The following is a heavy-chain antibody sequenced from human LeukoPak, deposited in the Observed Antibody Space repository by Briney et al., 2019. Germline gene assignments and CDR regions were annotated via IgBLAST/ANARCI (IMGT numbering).Heavy chain of an antibody. D-gene: IGHD6-13*01. J-gene: IGHJ3*02. CDR1: GFTFSTYW. Sequence: GGSLRLSCAASGFTFSTYWMHWVRQDPGKGLVWVSRISSDASITSYADPVKGRFTISRDNSKNTLYLQMNSLRAEDTAVYYCARDFVAAAGTGGAFDIWGQGTMVTVSS. CDR3: ARDFVAAAGTGGAFDI. CDR2: ISSDASIT. V-gene: IGHV3-74*01.